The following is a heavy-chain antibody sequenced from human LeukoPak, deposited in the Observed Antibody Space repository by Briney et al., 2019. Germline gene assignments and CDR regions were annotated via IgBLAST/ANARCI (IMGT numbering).Heavy chain of an antibody. CDR3: ARRDGYRSSSSCYFARFDP. J-gene: IGHJ5*02. D-gene: IGHD2-2*01. CDR2: IYYSGRT. Sequence: PSETLSLTCTVSGGSINSYYWSWIRQPPGKGLEWIGDIYYSGRTNYNPSLKSRVTVSVDTSKNQFSLKLSSVTAADTAVYHCARRDGYRSSSSCYFARFDPWGQGTLVTVSS. CDR1: GGSINSYY. V-gene: IGHV4-59*08.